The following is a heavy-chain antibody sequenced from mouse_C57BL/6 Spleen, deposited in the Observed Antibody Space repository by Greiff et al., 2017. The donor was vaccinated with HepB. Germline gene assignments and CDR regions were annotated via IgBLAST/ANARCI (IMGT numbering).Heavy chain of an antibody. V-gene: IGHV1-64*01. CDR2: IHPNSGST. D-gene: IGHD1-1*01. CDR1: GYTFTSYW. Sequence: QVQLQQPGAELVKPGASVKLSCKASGYTFTSYWMHWVKQRPGQGLEWIGMIHPNSGSTNYNEKFKSKATLAVDKSSSTAYMQLSSLKSEDSAVYYCARSLTTVVNYYAMDYWGQGTSVTFST. CDR3: ARSLTTVVNYYAMDY. J-gene: IGHJ4*01.